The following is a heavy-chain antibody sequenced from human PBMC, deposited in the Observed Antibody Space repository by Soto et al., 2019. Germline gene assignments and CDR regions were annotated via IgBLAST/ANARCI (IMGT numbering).Heavy chain of an antibody. D-gene: IGHD4-17*01. CDR3: ARSRVYGDPTRFDP. Sequence: VGSLRLSCAASGFTFSSYAMHWVRQAPGKGLEWVAVISYDGSNKYYADSVKGRFTISRDNSKNTLYLQMNSLRAEDTAVYYCARSRVYGDPTRFDPWGQGTLVTVSS. CDR2: ISYDGSNK. CDR1: GFTFSSYA. V-gene: IGHV3-30-3*01. J-gene: IGHJ5*02.